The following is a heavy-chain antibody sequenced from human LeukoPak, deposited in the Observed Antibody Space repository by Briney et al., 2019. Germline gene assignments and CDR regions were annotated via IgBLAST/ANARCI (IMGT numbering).Heavy chain of an antibody. V-gene: IGHV3-30*18. J-gene: IGHJ4*02. CDR3: AKGGDYYGSGTKGYYFDY. CDR1: GFTFSTYG. Sequence: GGSLRLSCAASGFTFSTYGMHWVRQAPGKGLGWVAVISNDGRNKYYPDSVKGRFTFSKDNSKNTLYLQMNSLRAEDTAVYYCAKGGDYYGSGTKGYYFDYWGQGILVTVSS. D-gene: IGHD3-10*01. CDR2: ISNDGRNK.